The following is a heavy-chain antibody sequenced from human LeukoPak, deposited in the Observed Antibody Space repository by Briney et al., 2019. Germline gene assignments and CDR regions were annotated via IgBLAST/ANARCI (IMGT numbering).Heavy chain of an antibody. D-gene: IGHD3-3*01. J-gene: IGHJ4*02. V-gene: IGHV3-30-3*01. CDR1: GFTFSSYA. CDR3: ATGPYYDFWSGYYN. Sequence: PGGSLRLSCVASGFTFSSYAMHWVRQAPGKGLEWVAVISYDGSNKYYADSVKGRFTISRDNSKNTLYLQMNSLRAEGTAVYYCATGPYYDFWSGYYNWGQGTLVTVSS. CDR2: ISYDGSNK.